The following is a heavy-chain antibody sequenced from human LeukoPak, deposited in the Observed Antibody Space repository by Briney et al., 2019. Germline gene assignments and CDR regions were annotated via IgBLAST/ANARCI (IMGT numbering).Heavy chain of an antibody. V-gene: IGHV3-23*01. D-gene: IGHD3-10*01. Sequence: PGGSLRLSCAASGFIFSTYAMSWVRQAPGKGLEWVSAISGSGGSTYYADSVKGRFTISRDNSKNTLYLQMNSLRAEDTAVYYCAKDLGLVRGDFYFDYWGQGTLVTVSS. J-gene: IGHJ4*02. CDR2: ISGSGGST. CDR3: AKDLGLVRGDFYFDY. CDR1: GFIFSTYA.